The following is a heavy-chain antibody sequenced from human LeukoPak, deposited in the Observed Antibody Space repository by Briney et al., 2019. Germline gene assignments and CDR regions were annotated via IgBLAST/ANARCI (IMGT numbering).Heavy chain of an antibody. V-gene: IGHV3-7*01. CDR3: ARHNYGGNPLYYYYYGMDV. J-gene: IGHJ6*02. CDR2: IKQDGSEK. D-gene: IGHD4-23*01. CDR1: GFTFSSYW. Sequence: GGSLRLSCAASGFTFSSYWMSWVRQAPGKGLEWVANIKQDGSEKYYVDSVKGRFTISRDNAKNSLYLQINSLRAEDTAVYYCARHNYGGNPLYYYYYGMDVWGQGTTVTVSS.